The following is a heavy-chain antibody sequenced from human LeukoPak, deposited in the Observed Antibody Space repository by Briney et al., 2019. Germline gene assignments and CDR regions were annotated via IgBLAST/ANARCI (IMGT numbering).Heavy chain of an antibody. Sequence: SETLSLTCTVSGGSISSYYWSWIRQPPGKGLEWIGYIYYSGSTNYNPSLKSRVTISVDTSKNQFSLKLSSVTAADTAVYYCARTSPDPVGGELGFDYWGQGTLVTVSS. D-gene: IGHD1-7*01. CDR2: IYYSGST. CDR1: GGSISSYY. CDR3: ARTSPDPVGGELGFDY. J-gene: IGHJ4*02. V-gene: IGHV4-59*08.